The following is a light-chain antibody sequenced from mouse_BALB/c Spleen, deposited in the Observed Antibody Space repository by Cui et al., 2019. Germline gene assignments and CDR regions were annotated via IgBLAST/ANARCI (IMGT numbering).Light chain of an antibody. CDR3: HQYHRSPYT. J-gene: IGKJ2*01. Sequence: QIVLTHSPAIMSASLGDRVTMTCTASSSVSSSYLHWYQQKPGSSPKLWIYSTSNLASGVPARFSGSGSGTSYSLTISSMEAEDAATYYCHQYHRSPYTFGGGTKLEIK. CDR1: SSVSSSY. CDR2: STS. V-gene: IGKV4-74*01.